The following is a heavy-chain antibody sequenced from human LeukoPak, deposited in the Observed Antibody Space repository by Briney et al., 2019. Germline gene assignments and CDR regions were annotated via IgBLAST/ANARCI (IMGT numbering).Heavy chain of an antibody. CDR3: ARDYGGNLDY. D-gene: IGHD4-23*01. Sequence: QPGRSLRLSCAASGFTFSSYAMHWVRQAPGKGLEWVAVISYDGSNKYYADSVKGRFTISRDNSKNTLYLQMNSLRAEDTAVYYCARDYGGNLDYWGQGTLVTVSS. CDR2: ISYDGSNK. V-gene: IGHV3-30-3*01. J-gene: IGHJ4*02. CDR1: GFTFSSYA.